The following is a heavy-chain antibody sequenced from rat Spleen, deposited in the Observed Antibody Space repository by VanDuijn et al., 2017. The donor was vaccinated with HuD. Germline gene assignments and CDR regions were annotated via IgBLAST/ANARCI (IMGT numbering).Heavy chain of an antibody. CDR3: VNRRDYIPYY. CDR2: ISYEGSST. J-gene: IGHJ2*01. D-gene: IGHD1-9*01. Sequence: EVQLVESGGGLVQPGRSMKLSCAASGFTFSDYYMAWVRQAPKKGLEWVASISYEGSSTYYGDSVKGRFTISRDNAKSTLYLQMNSLRSEDTATYYWVNRRDYIPYYWSQGVMVTVSS. CDR1: GFTFSDYY. V-gene: IGHV5-22*01.